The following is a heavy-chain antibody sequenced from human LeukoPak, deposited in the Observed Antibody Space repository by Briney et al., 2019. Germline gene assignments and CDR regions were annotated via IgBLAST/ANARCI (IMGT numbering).Heavy chain of an antibody. CDR2: IYYSGST. V-gene: IGHV4-39*01. J-gene: IGHJ4*02. Sequence: SETLSLTCTVSGGSISSSSYYWGWIRQPPGKGLEWIGSIYYSGSTYYNPSLKSRVTISVDASKNQFSLKLSSVTAADMAVYYCAITVVTPKGYFDYWGQGTLVTVSS. CDR1: GGSISSSSYY. D-gene: IGHD4-23*01. CDR3: AITVVTPKGYFDY.